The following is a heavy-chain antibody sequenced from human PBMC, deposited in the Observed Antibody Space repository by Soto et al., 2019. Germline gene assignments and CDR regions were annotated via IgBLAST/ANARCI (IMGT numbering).Heavy chain of an antibody. J-gene: IGHJ5*02. CDR2: IYHSGST. CDR3: ARDWRPTVTMWWFDP. V-gene: IGHV4-4*02. Sequence: SETLSLTCAVSGGSISSSNWWSWVRQPPGKGLEWIGEIYHSGSTNYNPSLKSRVTISVDKSKNQFSLKLSSVTAADTAVYYCARDWRPTVTMWWFDPWGQGTLVTVSS. CDR1: GGSISSSNW. D-gene: IGHD4-4*01.